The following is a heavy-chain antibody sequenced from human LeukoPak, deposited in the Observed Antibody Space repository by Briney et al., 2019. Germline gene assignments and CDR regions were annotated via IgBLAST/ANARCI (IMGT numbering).Heavy chain of an antibody. D-gene: IGHD3-10*01. CDR2: ISSSSSTI. J-gene: IGHJ6*03. CDR1: GFTFRIYS. Sequence: QPGGSLRLSCAASGFTFRIYSMNWVRQAPGKGLEWVSYISSSSSTIYYADSVKGRFTISRDNAKNSLYLQMNSLRAEDTAVYYCAKVRGDQNYYMDVWGKGTTVTVSS. CDR3: AKVRGDQNYYMDV. V-gene: IGHV3-48*01.